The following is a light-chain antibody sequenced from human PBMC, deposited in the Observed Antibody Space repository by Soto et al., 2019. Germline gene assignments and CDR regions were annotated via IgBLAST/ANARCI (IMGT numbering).Light chain of an antibody. V-gene: IGLV1-40*01. Sequence: QSVLTQPPSVSGAPGQRVTISCTGSSSNIGTGYDVHWYQQLPGTAPKLLIYGNTNRPSWVPDRFSGSKSGTSASLAIPGLQDEDDAAYYCQSWDSSRSGVVFGGGTKLTVL. CDR2: GNT. CDR1: SSNIGTGYD. J-gene: IGLJ3*02. CDR3: QSWDSSRSGVV.